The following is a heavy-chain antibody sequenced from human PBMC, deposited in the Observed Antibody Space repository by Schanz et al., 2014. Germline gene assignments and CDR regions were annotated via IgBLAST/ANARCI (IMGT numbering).Heavy chain of an antibody. CDR3: ARDHTTESYYSAGPPIDY. CDR1: GFTFSSYG. CDR2: IWYDGSNK. D-gene: IGHD1-26*01. V-gene: IGHV3-33*01. Sequence: QVQLVESGGGVVQPGRSLRLSCAASGFTFSSYGMHWVRQAPGKGLEWVAVIWYDGSNKYYADSVKGRFTISRDNSKNTLFLQMNSLRAEDTAVYYCARDHTTESYYSAGPPIDYWGQGTLLTVS. J-gene: IGHJ4*02.